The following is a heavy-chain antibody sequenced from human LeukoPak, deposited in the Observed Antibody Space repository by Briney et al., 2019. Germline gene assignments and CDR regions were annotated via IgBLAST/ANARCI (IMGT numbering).Heavy chain of an antibody. D-gene: IGHD1-26*01. CDR3: ARDKSIVGATPVGDAFDI. V-gene: IGHV1-46*01. CDR2: INPSGGST. Sequence: ASVKASCKASGYTFTSYYMHWVRQAPGQGLEWMGIINPSGGSTSYAQKFQGRVTMTRDTSTSTVYMELSSLRSEDTAVYYCARDKSIVGATPVGDAFDIWGQGTMVTVSS. CDR1: GYTFTSYY. J-gene: IGHJ3*02.